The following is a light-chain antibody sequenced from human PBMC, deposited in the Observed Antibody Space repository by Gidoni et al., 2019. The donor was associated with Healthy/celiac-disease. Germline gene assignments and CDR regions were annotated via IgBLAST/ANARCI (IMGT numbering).Light chain of an antibody. Sequence: SYELTQPPSVSVSPGQTASITCSGDKLGDKYACWYQQKPGQSPVLVIYQDSKRPSGIPDRFSGSNSGNTATLTLSGTQAMDEADYYCQAWDSSTAGRVVFGGGTKLTVL. V-gene: IGLV3-1*01. CDR1: KLGDKY. CDR2: QDS. J-gene: IGLJ2*01. CDR3: QAWDSSTAGRVV.